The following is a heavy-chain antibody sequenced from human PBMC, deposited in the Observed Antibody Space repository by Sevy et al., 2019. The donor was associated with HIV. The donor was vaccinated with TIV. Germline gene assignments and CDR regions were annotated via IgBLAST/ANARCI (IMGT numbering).Heavy chain of an antibody. D-gene: IGHD3-16*01. CDR2: ITSNGNTI. CDR3: ASSLLVDGRWGPPYGMDV. CDR1: GFIFSDRD. J-gene: IGHJ6*02. Sequence: GGSLRLSCAASGFIFSDRDMNWIRQAPGKGLEWIAYITSNGNTIYYAHSVKGRFTISRDNAKNSLFLQMNSLRAEDTAVYYCASSLLVDGRWGPPYGMDVWGQGTTVTVSS. V-gene: IGHV3-11*01.